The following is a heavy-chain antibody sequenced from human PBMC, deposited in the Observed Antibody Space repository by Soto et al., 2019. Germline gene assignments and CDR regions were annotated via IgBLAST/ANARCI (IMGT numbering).Heavy chain of an antibody. D-gene: IGHD3-10*01. CDR2: INPNTGGT. V-gene: IGHV1-2*02. CDR1: GYTFTGFY. J-gene: IGHJ3*02. CDR3: ARARVPTLSEDACDT. Sequence: ASVNVSCKASGYTFTGFYVHWVRQAPGQGLEWMGWINPNTGGTKYAQQFQGRVTMTRDTSVSTAYMEVGRLTSDDTAVYYCARARVPTLSEDACDTWGKGKMVTVSA.